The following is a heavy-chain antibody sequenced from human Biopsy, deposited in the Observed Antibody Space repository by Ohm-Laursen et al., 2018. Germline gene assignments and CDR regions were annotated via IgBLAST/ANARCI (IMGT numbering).Heavy chain of an antibody. J-gene: IGHJ4*02. CDR3: ARSLWPEDY. CDR2: INQGGSVK. D-gene: IGHD2-21*01. V-gene: IGHV3-7*01. Sequence: SLRLSCTASGFTFSSYYMSWVRLAPGKGLEWVANINQGGSVKNYVDSVKGRFTISRDNAENSVYLQMSSLRSEDTAVYYCARSLWPEDYWGQGTLVTVSS. CDR1: GFTFSSYY.